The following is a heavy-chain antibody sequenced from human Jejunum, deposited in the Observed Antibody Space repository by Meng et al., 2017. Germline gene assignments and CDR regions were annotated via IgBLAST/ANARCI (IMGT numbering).Heavy chain of an antibody. V-gene: IGHV4-34*01. CDR1: GGSLKDFY. Sequence: QVQLQQWGAGRWKPSETLSLTCAVSGGSLKDFYWNWIRQPPGKGLEWIGEISHSGSTNYNPSLKSRVTISVDRSQNQLSLKLTSVSGTDTAVYFCARALGAYGDSGFAYWGQGALVTVSS. D-gene: IGHD4-17*01. CDR2: ISHSGST. CDR3: ARALGAYGDSGFAY. J-gene: IGHJ4*02.